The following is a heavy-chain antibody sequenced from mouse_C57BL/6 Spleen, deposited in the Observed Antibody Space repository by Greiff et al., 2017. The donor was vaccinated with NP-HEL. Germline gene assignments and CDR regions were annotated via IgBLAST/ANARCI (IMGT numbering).Heavy chain of an antibody. CDR1: GFTFSDYG. D-gene: IGHD2-3*01. CDR2: ISSGSSTI. V-gene: IGHV5-17*01. J-gene: IGHJ4*01. Sequence: EVQLVESGGGLVKPGGSLKLSCAASGFTFSDYGMHWVRQAPEKGLEWVAYISSGSSTIYYADTVKGRFTISRDNAKNTLFLQMTSLSAEDTARYYSARGGEWLLRGYMNYWGQGTSVTVSS. CDR3: ARGGEWLLRGYMNY.